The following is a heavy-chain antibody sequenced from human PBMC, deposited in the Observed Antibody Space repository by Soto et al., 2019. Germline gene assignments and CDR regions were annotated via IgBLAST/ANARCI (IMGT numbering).Heavy chain of an antibody. D-gene: IGHD6-13*01. Sequence: GASVKVSCKASGGTFGSNAISWVRQAPGQGLEWMGGIIPMFDIVHFAQKFQGRVTITADEFTSTAYMELSSLRSEDTAVYYCARAAEHEYFDYWGQGTPVTVSS. V-gene: IGHV1-69*13. J-gene: IGHJ4*02. CDR2: IIPMFDIV. CDR1: GGTFGSNA. CDR3: ARAAEHEYFDY.